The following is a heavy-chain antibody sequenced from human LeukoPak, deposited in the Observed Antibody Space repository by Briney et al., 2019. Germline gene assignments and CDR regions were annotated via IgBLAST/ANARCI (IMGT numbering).Heavy chain of an antibody. CDR1: GGTFSSYA. CDR3: ARAGVYYYGSGSCYNDEGNWFDP. Sequence: EASVKVSCKASGGTFSSYAISWVRQAPGQGLEWMGGIIPIFGTANYAQKFQGRVTMTTDTSTSTAYMELRSLRSDDTAVYYCARAGVYYYGSGSCYNDEGNWFDPWGQGTLVTVSS. CDR2: IIPIFGTA. J-gene: IGHJ5*02. D-gene: IGHD3-10*01. V-gene: IGHV1-69*05.